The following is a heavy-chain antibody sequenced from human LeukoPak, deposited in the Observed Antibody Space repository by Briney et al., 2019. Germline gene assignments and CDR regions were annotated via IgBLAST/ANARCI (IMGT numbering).Heavy chain of an antibody. CDR1: RGSISSYY. J-gene: IGHJ4*02. CDR2: IYYSGST. V-gene: IGHV4-59*01. D-gene: IGHD6-19*01. CDR3: ARSSVAGPGGFDY. Sequence: SETLTLTCTVSRGSISSYYWSWIWQPPGKGLEWIGYIYYSGSTNYNPSLKSRVTISVDTSKNQFSLKLSSVTAADTAVYYCARSSVAGPGGFDYWGQGTLVTVSS.